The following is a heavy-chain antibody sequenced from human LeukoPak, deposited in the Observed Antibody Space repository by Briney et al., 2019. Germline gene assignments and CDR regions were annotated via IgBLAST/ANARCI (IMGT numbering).Heavy chain of an antibody. J-gene: IGHJ6*03. D-gene: IGHD2-2*01. CDR3: ARGPLSSTSPYYYYYMDV. Sequence: PSETLSLTCTVSGGSISSYYWSWIRQPPGKGLEWIGYIYYSGSTNYNPSLKSRVTISVDTSKNQFSLKLSSVTAADTAVYYCARGPLSSTSPYYYYYMDVWGKGTTVTVSS. CDR2: IYYSGST. V-gene: IGHV4-59*12. CDR1: GGSISSYY.